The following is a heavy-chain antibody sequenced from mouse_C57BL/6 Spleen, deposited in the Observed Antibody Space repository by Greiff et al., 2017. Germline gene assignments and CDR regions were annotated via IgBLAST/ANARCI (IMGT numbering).Heavy chain of an antibody. CDR3: TTRDYGSPAWFAY. CDR2: IDPENGDT. J-gene: IGHJ3*01. CDR1: GFNIKDDY. V-gene: IGHV14-4*01. D-gene: IGHD1-1*01. Sequence: EVKLVESGAELVRPGASVKLSCTASGFNIKDDYMHWVKQRPEQGLEWIGWIDPENGDTEYASKFQGKATITADTSSNTAYLQLSSLTSEDTAVYYCTTRDYGSPAWFAYWGQGTLVTVSA.